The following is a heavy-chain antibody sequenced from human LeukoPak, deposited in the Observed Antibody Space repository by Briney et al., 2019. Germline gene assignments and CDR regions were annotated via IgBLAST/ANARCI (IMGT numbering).Heavy chain of an antibody. CDR3: ERGASICSRYYYYMDV. D-gene: IGHD3-3*02. CDR1: GGTFSSYA. V-gene: IGHV1-69*05. J-gene: IGHJ6*03. CDR2: ISPIFGAA. Sequence: SVKVSCKAAGGTFSSYAISGVRPPPGQGREWVGGISPIFGAANYAQKFQGRDTINTDESTSTTNMGLSNMRSEDTAVYYCERGASICSRYYYYMDVWGNGTTVTASS.